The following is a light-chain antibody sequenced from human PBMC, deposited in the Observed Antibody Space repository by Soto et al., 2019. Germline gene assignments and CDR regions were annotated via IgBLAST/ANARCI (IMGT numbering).Light chain of an antibody. CDR3: QKYNNAPRT. Sequence: DIQMTQSPSSLSASVGGTVTITCRASQGISNYLAWYQQKPGQVPNLLIYAASTLQSGVPSRFSGSGSGTVFTLTISSLRPEDVATYYCQKYNNAPRTFGQGTKVEI. V-gene: IGKV1-27*01. CDR1: QGISNY. CDR2: AAS. J-gene: IGKJ1*01.